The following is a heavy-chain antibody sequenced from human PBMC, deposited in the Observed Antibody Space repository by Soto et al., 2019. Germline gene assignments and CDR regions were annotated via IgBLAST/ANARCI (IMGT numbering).Heavy chain of an antibody. Sequence: SETLSLTFTVSGGSISSYYWSWIRQPPGKGLEWIGYIYYSGSTNYNPSLKSRVTISVDTSKNQFSLKLSSVTAADTAVYYCARSSYYDFWSGIRGRNWFDPWGQGTLVTVS. CDR2: IYYSGST. CDR1: GGSISSYY. J-gene: IGHJ5*02. D-gene: IGHD3-3*01. CDR3: ARSSYYDFWSGIRGRNWFDP. V-gene: IGHV4-59*01.